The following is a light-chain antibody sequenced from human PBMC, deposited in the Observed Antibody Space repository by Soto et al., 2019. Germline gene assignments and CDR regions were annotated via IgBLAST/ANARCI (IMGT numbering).Light chain of an antibody. CDR3: AAWDDSLNVV. CDR1: SSNIGSNT. Sequence: QPVLTQPPSASGTPGQRVTISCSGSSSNIGSNTVNWYQQLPGTAPKLLIYSNNQQPSGVPDRFSGSKSGTSASLAISGLQSEDEADYYCAAWDDSLNVVFGGGTKLTVL. J-gene: IGLJ2*01. CDR2: SNN. V-gene: IGLV1-44*01.